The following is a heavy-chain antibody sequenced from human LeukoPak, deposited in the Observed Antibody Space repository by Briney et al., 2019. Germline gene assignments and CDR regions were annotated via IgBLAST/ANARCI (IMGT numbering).Heavy chain of an antibody. Sequence: ASVKVPCKAPGYTFTGFYMHWVRQAPGQGFEWMGWINPNTGGTNYAQKFQGRVTMTRDTPISTAYMELSGLTSDDTAIYYCASYPRYSSSPPFDYWGQGTLVTVSS. CDR3: ASYPRYSSSPPFDY. CDR2: INPNTGGT. CDR1: GYTFTGFY. V-gene: IGHV1-2*02. J-gene: IGHJ4*02. D-gene: IGHD6-6*01.